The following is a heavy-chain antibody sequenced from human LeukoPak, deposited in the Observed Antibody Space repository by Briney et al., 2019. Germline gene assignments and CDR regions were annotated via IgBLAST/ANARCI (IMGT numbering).Heavy chain of an antibody. J-gene: IGHJ4*02. CDR1: GFTFSSYW. CDR3: VIDNGGSGWLY. V-gene: IGHV3-7*05. Sequence: AGGSLRLSCAASGFTFSSYWMSWVRQAPGKGLEWVAYIRTDGSEKHYADSVKGRFTISRDNAKNLLYLQMSNLRAEDTAVYYCVIDNGGSGWLYWGQGTLVTVSS. CDR2: IRTDGSEK. D-gene: IGHD6-19*01.